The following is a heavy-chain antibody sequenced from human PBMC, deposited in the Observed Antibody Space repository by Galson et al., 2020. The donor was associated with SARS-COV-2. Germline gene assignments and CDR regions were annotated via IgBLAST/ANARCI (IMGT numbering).Heavy chain of an antibody. D-gene: IGHD3-22*01. V-gene: IGHV3-15*01. Sequence: GESLKISCAASGFTFSNAWMSWVRQAPGKGLEWVGRIKSKTDGGTTDYAAPVKGRFTISRDDSKNTLYLQMNSLKTEDTAVYYCTTKTMIVVTDKYYYYYGMDVWGQGTTVTVSS. CDR3: TTKTMIVVTDKYYYYYGMDV. CDR2: IKSKTDGGTT. J-gene: IGHJ6*02. CDR1: GFTFSNAW.